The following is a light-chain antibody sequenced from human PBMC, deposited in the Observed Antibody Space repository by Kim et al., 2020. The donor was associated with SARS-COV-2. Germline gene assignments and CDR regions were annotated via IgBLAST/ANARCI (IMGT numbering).Light chain of an antibody. Sequence: PGGTVTLPCASSTGAVTSGYFPNWFQQKPGLAPRALIYSASNKYSWTPARFSGSLLGGKAALTLSGVQPEDEAVYYCLLYFGGYWVFGGGTKVTVL. V-gene: IGLV7-43*01. CDR2: SAS. J-gene: IGLJ3*02. CDR3: LLYFGGYWV. CDR1: TGAVTSGYF.